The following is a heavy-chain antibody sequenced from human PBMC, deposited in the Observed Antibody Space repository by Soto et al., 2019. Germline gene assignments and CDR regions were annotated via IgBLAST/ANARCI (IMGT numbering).Heavy chain of an antibody. D-gene: IGHD2-2*01. V-gene: IGHV2-5*02. CDR3: EHRQRIIPDFDHGYFDS. Sequence: QITLKESGPTLLKPTQTLTLTCTFSGFSFISSGEGVGWIRQPPGKALEWLALIYWDDDRRYNPSLENRLTLTKGNDPPRRQVFPKLTGVDPCETATYYCEHRQRIIPDFDHGYFDSWGQGAPVTVSS. CDR2: IYWDDDR. CDR1: GFSFISSGEG. J-gene: IGHJ4*02.